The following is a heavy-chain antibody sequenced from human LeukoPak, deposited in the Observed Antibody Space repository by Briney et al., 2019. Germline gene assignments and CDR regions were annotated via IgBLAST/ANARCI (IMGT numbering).Heavy chain of an antibody. CDR3: ARAQTYGDSRLLLDY. CDR2: INWNGGST. D-gene: IGHD2-21*02. Sequence: GGSLRLSCAASGFTFGNYGMSWVRQAPGKGLEWVSGINWNGGSTGYADSVEGRFTISRNNAKNSQYLQMNSLRVEDTALYYCARAQTYGDSRLLLDYWGQGTLVTVSS. V-gene: IGHV3-20*04. CDR1: GFTFGNYG. J-gene: IGHJ4*02.